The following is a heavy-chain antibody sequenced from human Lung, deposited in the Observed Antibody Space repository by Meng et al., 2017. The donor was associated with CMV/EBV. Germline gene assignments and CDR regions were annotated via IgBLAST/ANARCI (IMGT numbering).Heavy chain of an antibody. CDR1: GFTFINVW. CDR2: IKSKPDGGTT. Sequence: GESXKISCVASGFTFINVWMSWVRQAPGKGLEWVGRIKSKPDGGTTDYAAPVKGRFSISRDDSLNTLYLEMNSLEPEDTAVYFCATEGYCADGVCSFLAFDFWGQGTKVTVSS. J-gene: IGHJ3*01. V-gene: IGHV3-15*01. CDR3: ATEGYCADGVCSFLAFDF. D-gene: IGHD2-8*01.